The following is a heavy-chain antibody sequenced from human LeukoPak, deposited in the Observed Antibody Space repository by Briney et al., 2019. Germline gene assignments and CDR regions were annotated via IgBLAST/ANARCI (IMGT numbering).Heavy chain of an antibody. CDR3: ARDNYYGTSYYYYYYMDV. CDR1: GFTFSSYA. J-gene: IGHJ6*03. Sequence: GGSLRLSCAASGFTFSSYAMHWVRQAPGKGLEWVAVISYDGSNKYYADSVEGRFTISRDNSKNTLYLQMNSLRAEDTAVYYCARDNYYGTSYYYYYYMDVWGKGTTVTVSS. CDR2: ISYDGSNK. D-gene: IGHD1-26*01. V-gene: IGHV3-30*01.